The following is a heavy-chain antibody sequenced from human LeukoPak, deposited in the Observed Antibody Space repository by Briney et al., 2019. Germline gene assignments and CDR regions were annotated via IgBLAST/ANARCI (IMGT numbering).Heavy chain of an antibody. Sequence: PGGSLRLSCAASGFTFSSYAMSWVRQAPGKGLEWVSAISGSGTTYYADSVRGRFIVSRDNSKNTLNLQMSSLRAEDTAVYYCARGDYYDSSVLDYWGQGTLVTVSS. J-gene: IGHJ4*02. CDR3: ARGDYYDSSVLDY. CDR2: ISGSGTT. V-gene: IGHV3-23*01. CDR1: GFTFSSYA. D-gene: IGHD3-22*01.